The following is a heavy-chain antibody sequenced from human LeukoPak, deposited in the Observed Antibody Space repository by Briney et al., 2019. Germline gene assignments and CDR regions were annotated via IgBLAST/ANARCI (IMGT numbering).Heavy chain of an antibody. CDR3: ARGSFGGSGTPFDY. CDR2: INPSVGNA. Sequence: GASVKVSCKASGYTFTSYYVHWVRQAPGQGLEWMGIINPSVGNANYAQKCQGRVTMTRDMSTSTVYMDLSSLRSEDTAIYSCARGSFGGSGTPFDYWGQGTLVTVSS. J-gene: IGHJ4*02. CDR1: GYTFTSYY. D-gene: IGHD3-10*01. V-gene: IGHV1-46*01.